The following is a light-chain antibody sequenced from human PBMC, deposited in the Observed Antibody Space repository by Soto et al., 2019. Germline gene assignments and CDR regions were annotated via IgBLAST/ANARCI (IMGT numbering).Light chain of an antibody. Sequence: PGERATLSCRASQSVSSNLAWYQQKPGQAPRLLIYGASGRATGIPARFSGSGSGTEFTLTISSLQSEDFAVYYCQQYGSSPRTFGQGTKVEIK. CDR2: GAS. J-gene: IGKJ1*01. CDR1: QSVSSN. CDR3: QQYGSSPRT. V-gene: IGKV3-15*01.